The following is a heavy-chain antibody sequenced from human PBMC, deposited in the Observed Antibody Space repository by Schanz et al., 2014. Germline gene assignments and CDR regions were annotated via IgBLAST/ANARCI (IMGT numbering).Heavy chain of an antibody. CDR1: GFTFSKYG. D-gene: IGHD3-3*01. V-gene: IGHV3-33*01. Sequence: QVQLVESGGGVVQPGRSLRLSCAASGFTFSKYGMHWVRQAPGKGLEWVAVIWYDGSNKDYADSVKGRFTISRDNSKNMLYLQMNSLRGEDTAVYFCARDKGGYYPFDYWGQGTLVTVSS. CDR2: IWYDGSNK. CDR3: ARDKGGYYPFDY. J-gene: IGHJ4*02.